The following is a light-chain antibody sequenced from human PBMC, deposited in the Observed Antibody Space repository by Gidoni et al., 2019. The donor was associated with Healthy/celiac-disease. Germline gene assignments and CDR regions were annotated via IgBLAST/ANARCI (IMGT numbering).Light chain of an antibody. CDR1: QSVSSY. CDR3: QQRSNWAWX. V-gene: IGKV3-11*01. J-gene: IGKJ1*01. Sequence: EIVLTQSPTTLSLSPGERATLSCRASQSVSSYLAWYQQKPGQAPRLLIYDASNRATGIPARFSGSGSGTDFTLTISSLEPEDFAVYYCQQRSNWAWXFXQGTKVEIK. CDR2: DAS.